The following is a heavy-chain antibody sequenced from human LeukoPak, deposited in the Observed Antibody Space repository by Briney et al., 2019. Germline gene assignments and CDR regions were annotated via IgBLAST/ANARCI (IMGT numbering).Heavy chain of an antibody. CDR3: ARVKDPGGYYYYYYMDV. V-gene: IGHV4-34*01. J-gene: IGHJ6*03. D-gene: IGHD3-16*01. CDR1: GGSFSGYY. CDR2: INHSGGT. Sequence: SETLSLTCAVYGGSFSGYYWSWIRQPPGKGLEWIGEINHSGGTKYNPSLKSRVTISIDTSKNQFSLKLSSVTAADTAMYYCARVKDPGGYYYYYYMDVWGKGTTVTVSS.